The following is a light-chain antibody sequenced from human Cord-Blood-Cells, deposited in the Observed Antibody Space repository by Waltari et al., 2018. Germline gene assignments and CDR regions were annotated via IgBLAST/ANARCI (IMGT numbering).Light chain of an antibody. J-gene: IGLJ2*01. Sequence: SYELTQPPSVSVSPGQTASITCPGDKLGDKYACWYQQKPGQSPVLVIYQDSKRPSGIPELFSGPNSGNTATLTISGTQAMDEADYYCQAWDSSTVVFGGGTKLTVL. V-gene: IGLV3-1*01. CDR2: QDS. CDR3: QAWDSSTVV. CDR1: KLGDKY.